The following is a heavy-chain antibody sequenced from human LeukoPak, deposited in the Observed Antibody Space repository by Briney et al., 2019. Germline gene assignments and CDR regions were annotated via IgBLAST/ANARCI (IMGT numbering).Heavy chain of an antibody. V-gene: IGHV3-30*18. CDR2: ISYDGSNK. CDR3: AKDQMGHIAAVDY. CDR1: GCTFGSYG. Sequence: GGSLRLSCAASGCTFGSYGMHWVRQAPGKGLEWVAVISYDGSNKYYADSVKGRFTISRDNSKNTLYLQMNSLRAEDTAVYYCAKDQMGHIAAVDYWGQGTLVTVSS. D-gene: IGHD6-13*01. J-gene: IGHJ4*02.